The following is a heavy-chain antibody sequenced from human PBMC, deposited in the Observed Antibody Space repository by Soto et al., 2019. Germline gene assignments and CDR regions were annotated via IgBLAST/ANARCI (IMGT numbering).Heavy chain of an antibody. J-gene: IGHJ4*02. CDR1: GFTFSSYE. CDR2: IGSSGSTI. CDR3: ARFSNSGYDFDY. V-gene: IGHV3-48*03. D-gene: IGHD5-12*01. Sequence: LRLSCAASGFTFSSYEMNWVRQAPGKGLEWVSYIGSSGSTIYYADSVKGRFTISRDNANNSLYLRMNSLRAEDTAVYYCARFSNSGYDFDYWGQGTLVTVSS.